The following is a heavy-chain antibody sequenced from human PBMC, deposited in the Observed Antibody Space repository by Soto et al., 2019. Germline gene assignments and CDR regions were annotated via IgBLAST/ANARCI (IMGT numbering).Heavy chain of an antibody. D-gene: IGHD5-12*01. CDR3: APTTAMAV. J-gene: IGHJ6*02. Sequence: EPSVKLSCTAYGGIFSSYAFSWVRQAPGEGLEWMGGIIPIFGTANYAQKFQGRVTITADESTSTAYMELSSLRSEDTAVYYCAPTTAMAVWGQGTTVT. CDR1: GGIFSSYA. V-gene: IGHV1-69*13. CDR2: IIPIFGTA.